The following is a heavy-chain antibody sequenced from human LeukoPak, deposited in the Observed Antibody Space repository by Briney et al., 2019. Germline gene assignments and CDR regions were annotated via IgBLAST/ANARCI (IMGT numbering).Heavy chain of an antibody. Sequence: PSQTLSLTCAVSGGSISSGGYSWSWIRQPPGKGLEWIGYIYHSGSTYYNPSLKSRVTISVDRSKNQFSLKLSSVTAADTAVYYCARYGAVAGSNWFDPWGQGTLVTVSS. CDR1: GGSISSGGYS. CDR2: IYHSGST. V-gene: IGHV4-30-2*01. CDR3: ARYGAVAGSNWFDP. J-gene: IGHJ5*02. D-gene: IGHD6-19*01.